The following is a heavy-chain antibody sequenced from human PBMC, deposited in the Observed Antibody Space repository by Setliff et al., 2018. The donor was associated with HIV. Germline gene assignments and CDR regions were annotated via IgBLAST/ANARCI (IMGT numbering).Heavy chain of an antibody. V-gene: IGHV1-2*02. CDR2: IHPNRGGT. J-gene: IGHJ4*02. CDR3: ATSTSRFFWNGFYQGGFGSRNSHSFEN. Sequence: ASVKVSCKASGYTFSDYFIHWVRQAPGQGLEWMGWIHPNRGGTNYAQKFQGRVTMTRDTSITTAYMELSRLSSDDTAVYYCATSTSRFFWNGFYQGGFGSRNSHSFENWGQGTLVTVPQ. D-gene: IGHD3-3*01. CDR1: GYTFSDYF.